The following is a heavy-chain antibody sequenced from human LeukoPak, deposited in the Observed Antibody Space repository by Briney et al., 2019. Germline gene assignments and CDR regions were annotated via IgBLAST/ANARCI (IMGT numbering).Heavy chain of an antibody. J-gene: IGHJ4*02. CDR1: GFTFSSYA. CDR3: ARPDSSSWHFDY. Sequence: GGSLRLSCAASGFTFSSYAMHWVRQAPGKGLEWVAVISYGGSNKYYADSVKGRFTISRDNSKNTLYLQMNSLRAEDTAVYYCARPDSSSWHFDYWGQGTLVTVSS. CDR2: ISYGGSNK. D-gene: IGHD6-13*01. V-gene: IGHV3-30-3*01.